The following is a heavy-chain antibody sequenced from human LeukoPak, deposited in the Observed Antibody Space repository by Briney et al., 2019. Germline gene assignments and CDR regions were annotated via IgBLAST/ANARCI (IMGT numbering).Heavy chain of an antibody. CDR1: GYTFTGYY. CDR3: ARALLGWYLGV. D-gene: IGHD2-15*01. Sequence: ASVKVSCKASGYTFTGYYMHWVRQAPGQGLEWMGWINPNSGGTNYAQKFQGRVTMTRDTSISTAYMELSRLRPNDTAVYFCARALLGWYLGVWGKGTTVTVSS. V-gene: IGHV1-2*02. CDR2: INPNSGGT. J-gene: IGHJ6*04.